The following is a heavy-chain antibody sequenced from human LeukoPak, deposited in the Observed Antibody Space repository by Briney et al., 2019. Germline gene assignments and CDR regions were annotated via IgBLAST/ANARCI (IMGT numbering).Heavy chain of an antibody. CDR3: ARDGEYSSTLGPAFDI. CDR1: GGSISSYY. Sequence: SETLSLTCTVSGGSISSYYWSWIRQPPGKGLEWIGYIYYSGSTNYNPSLKSRVTISVDTSKNQFSLKLSSVTAADTAVYYCARDGEYSSTLGPAFDIWGQGTMVTVSS. CDR2: IYYSGST. D-gene: IGHD6-6*01. J-gene: IGHJ3*02. V-gene: IGHV4-59*01.